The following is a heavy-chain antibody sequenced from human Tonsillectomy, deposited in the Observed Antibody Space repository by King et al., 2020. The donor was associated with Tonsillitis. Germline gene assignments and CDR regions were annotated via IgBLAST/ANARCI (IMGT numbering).Heavy chain of an antibody. Sequence: VQLVESGGGLVKPGGSLRLSCAASGFTFSSYSMNWVRQAPGKGLEWVSSISSSTIYIYYADSLKGRFTISGDNAKNSLYLQMNSLRAEDTAVYYCARSLSGWYFDYWGQGTLVTVSS. CDR2: ISSSTIYI. D-gene: IGHD6-19*01. CDR1: GFTFSSYS. CDR3: ARSLSGWYFDY. J-gene: IGHJ4*02. V-gene: IGHV3-21*01.